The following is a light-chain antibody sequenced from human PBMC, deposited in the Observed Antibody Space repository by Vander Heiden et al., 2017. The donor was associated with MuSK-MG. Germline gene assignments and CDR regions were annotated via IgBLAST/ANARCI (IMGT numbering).Light chain of an antibody. V-gene: IGLV2-14*01. CDR2: EVS. Sequence: QSALPQPASVSGSPGQSTTISFTGTSSDVGAYNFVSWYQQHPGKAPKRRREEVSNRHSGVSDRFAGSKSGNTDSLTTSGLQAEEEADYYCNSYATNNALGVCGGGT. J-gene: IGLJ3*02. CDR1: SSDVGAYNF. CDR3: NSYATNNALGV.